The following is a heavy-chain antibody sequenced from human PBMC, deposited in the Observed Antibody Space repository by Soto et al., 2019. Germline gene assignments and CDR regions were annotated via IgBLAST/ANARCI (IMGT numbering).Heavy chain of an antibody. Sequence: GGSLRLSCVASGFTFSSSEMNWARLAPGKGLEWVSYISSSGSTVYHADSVEGRLTISRDNAKNSLFLQMNSLRAEDTALYYCAREGSYDTMDYWGLGTLVTVS. J-gene: IGHJ4*02. CDR3: AREGSYDTMDY. V-gene: IGHV3-48*03. D-gene: IGHD3-22*01. CDR2: ISSSGSTV. CDR1: GFTFSSSE.